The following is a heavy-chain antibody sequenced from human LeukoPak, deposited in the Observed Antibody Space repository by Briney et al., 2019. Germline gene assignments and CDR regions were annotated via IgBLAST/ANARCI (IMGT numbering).Heavy chain of an antibody. J-gene: IGHJ4*02. V-gene: IGHV3-23*01. CDR3: AIIASGGC. Sequence: PGGSLRLSCVGSGLTFNNYAMTWVRQAPGKGLEWVSSISAGGTSTYYADSVKGRFTISRDNSKSTLYLQMNSLRAEDTAVYYCAIIASGGCWGQGTLVTVSS. CDR1: GLTFNNYA. D-gene: IGHD6-13*01. CDR2: ISAGGTST.